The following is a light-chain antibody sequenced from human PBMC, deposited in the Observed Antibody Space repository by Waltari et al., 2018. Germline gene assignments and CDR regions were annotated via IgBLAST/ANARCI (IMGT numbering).Light chain of an antibody. CDR3: CSYAGGSAFVV. Sequence: QSALTQPASLSGSPGPSLTISCTGTSRDVGSSNLVSWYQQHPGKAPKLIIYEGSKRPSGVSNRFSGSKSGNTASLTISGLQAEDEADYHCCSYAGGSAFVVFGGGTKLTVL. CDR1: SRDVGSSNL. J-gene: IGLJ2*01. CDR2: EGS. V-gene: IGLV2-23*03.